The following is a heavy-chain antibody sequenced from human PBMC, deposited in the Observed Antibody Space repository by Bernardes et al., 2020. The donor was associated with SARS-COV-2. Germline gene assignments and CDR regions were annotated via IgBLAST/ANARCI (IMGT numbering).Heavy chain of an antibody. J-gene: IGHJ5*02. V-gene: IGHV4-59*11. Sequence: MSLTFTVSGDSITNGHYWSWVRQPPGEGLEWIGYIFHSGGTHYNPSLRGRATVSVDTSKNRFSLRLSSVTAADTAVYYCARGDGRFDPWGQGTLVTVSS. CDR3: ARGDGRFDP. CDR1: GDSITNGHY. CDR2: IFHSGGT.